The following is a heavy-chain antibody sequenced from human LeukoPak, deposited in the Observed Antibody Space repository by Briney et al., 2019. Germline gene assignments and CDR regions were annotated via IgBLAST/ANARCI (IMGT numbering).Heavy chain of an antibody. D-gene: IGHD6-19*01. CDR3: VKRDNSAWYDY. CDR2: ISGHGGST. Sequence: GGSLRLSCSASGFTFSSYGMHWVHQAPGKGLEYVSAISGHGGSTYYADSVRGRFTISRDNSKNTLYLQMNSLRPEDTAVYYCVKRDNSAWYDYWGQGTLVTVSS. V-gene: IGHV3-64D*06. CDR1: GFTFSSYG. J-gene: IGHJ4*02.